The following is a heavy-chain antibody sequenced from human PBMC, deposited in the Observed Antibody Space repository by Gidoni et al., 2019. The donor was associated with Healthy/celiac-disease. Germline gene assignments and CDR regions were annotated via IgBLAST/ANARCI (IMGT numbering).Heavy chain of an antibody. D-gene: IGHD6-19*01. CDR1: GFTFSRYS. J-gene: IGHJ4*02. CDR3: ARDLAVAGTFDY. V-gene: IGHV3-21*01. Sequence: EVQLVASGGGLVKPGGSLRLSCAASGFTFSRYSMNWVRQAPGKGLEWVSSISSSSSYIYYADSVKGRFTISRDTAKNSLYLQMNSLRAEDTAVYYCARDLAVAGTFDYWGQGTLVTVSS. CDR2: ISSSSSYI.